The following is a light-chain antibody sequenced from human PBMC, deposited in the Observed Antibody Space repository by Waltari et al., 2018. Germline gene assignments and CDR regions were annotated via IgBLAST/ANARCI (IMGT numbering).Light chain of an antibody. CDR1: QSINSW. Sequence: DIQMTQSPSTLSASVGDRVTITCRASQSINSWLAWYQQKPGKAPKLLIYKASSLQTGVPSRFSGSGSGTEFTLTISSLQPDDFATYFCLQYDIYGAFGQGTKVEVK. V-gene: IGKV1-5*03. CDR3: LQYDIYGA. CDR2: KAS. J-gene: IGKJ1*01.